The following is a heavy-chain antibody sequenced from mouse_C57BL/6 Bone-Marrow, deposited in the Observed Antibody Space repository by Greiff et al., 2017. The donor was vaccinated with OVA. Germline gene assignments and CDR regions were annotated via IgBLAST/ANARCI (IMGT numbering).Heavy chain of an antibody. CDR3: ARGGDY. CDR1: GFTFSDYY. CDR2: ISNGGGST. Sequence: EVQGVESGGGLVQPGGSLKLSCAASGFTFSDYYMYWVRQTPEKRLEWVAYISNGGGSTYYPDTVKGRFTISRDNAKNTLYLQMSRLKSEDTAMYYCARGGDYWGQGTTLTVSS. V-gene: IGHV5-12*01. J-gene: IGHJ2*01.